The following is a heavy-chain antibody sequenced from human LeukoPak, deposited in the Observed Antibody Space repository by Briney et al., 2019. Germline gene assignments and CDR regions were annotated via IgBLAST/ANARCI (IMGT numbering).Heavy chain of an antibody. CDR3: ARSVQTFYDFWSGYSGADWFDP. J-gene: IGHJ5*02. D-gene: IGHD3-3*01. CDR1: GGSISSFY. Sequence: SETLSLTCAVSGGSISSFYWSWIRQPPGKGLEYIGSIYYSGSSIYNPSLKSRVTISVDTSKNHFSLKLSSVTAADTAAYYCARSVQTFYDFWSGYSGADWFDPWGQGTLVTVSS. V-gene: IGHV4-59*08. CDR2: IYYSGSS.